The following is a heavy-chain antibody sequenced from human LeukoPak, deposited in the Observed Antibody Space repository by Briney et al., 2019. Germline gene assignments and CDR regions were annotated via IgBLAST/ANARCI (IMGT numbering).Heavy chain of an antibody. J-gene: IGHJ6*02. V-gene: IGHV3-33*01. CDR1: GFTFRSYG. Sequence: GRSLRLSCAAYGFTFRSYGMHWVRQAPGKGLEWVAVIWYDGSNKYYADSVKDRFTISRDNSKNTLYLQMNSLRAEDTAVYYCARDDLLRFYYGMDVWGQGTTVTVSS. CDR2: IWYDGSNK. D-gene: IGHD5/OR15-5a*01. CDR3: ARDDLLRFYYGMDV.